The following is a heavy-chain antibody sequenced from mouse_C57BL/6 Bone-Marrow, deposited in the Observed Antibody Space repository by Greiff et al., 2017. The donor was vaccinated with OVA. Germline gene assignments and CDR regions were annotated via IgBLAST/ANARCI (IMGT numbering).Heavy chain of an antibody. CDR1: GYTFTSYG. V-gene: IGHV1-81*01. D-gene: IGHD4-1*01. Sequence: VKLMESGAELARPGASVKLSCKASGYTFTSYGISWVKQRTGQGLEWIGEIYPRSGNTYYNEKFKGKATLTADKSSSTAYMELRSLTSEDSAVYFCASLGLTTYFDVWGTGTTVTVSS. CDR2: IYPRSGNT. J-gene: IGHJ1*03. CDR3: ASLGLTTYFDV.